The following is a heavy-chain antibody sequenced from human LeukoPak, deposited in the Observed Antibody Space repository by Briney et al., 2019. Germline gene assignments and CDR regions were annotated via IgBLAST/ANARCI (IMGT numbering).Heavy chain of an antibody. J-gene: IGHJ4*02. CDR1: GGSISSGGYY. V-gene: IGHV4-31*03. Sequence: SQTLSLTCTVSGGSISSGGYYWPWLRQLPGKGLVWIGYIFYSGSTYYNPSIKSRVTISVDTSKNLFSLKLNSVTAADTGVYYCASRSPPGETGYFDYWGQGTLVTVSS. CDR2: IFYSGST. CDR3: ASRSPPGETGYFDY. D-gene: IGHD2-21*01.